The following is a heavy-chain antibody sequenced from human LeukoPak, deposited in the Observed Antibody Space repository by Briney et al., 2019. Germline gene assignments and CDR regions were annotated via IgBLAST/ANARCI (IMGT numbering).Heavy chain of an antibody. J-gene: IGHJ4*02. D-gene: IGHD5-24*01. Sequence: SVKVSCKASGGTFSSYAISWVRQAPGQGLEWMGRIIPISGTANYAQKFQGRVTITTDESTSTAYMELSSLRSEDTAVYYCARGSPWAGGYNTDWGQGTLVTVSS. CDR2: IIPISGTA. CDR3: ARGSPWAGGYNTD. V-gene: IGHV1-69*05. CDR1: GGTFSSYA.